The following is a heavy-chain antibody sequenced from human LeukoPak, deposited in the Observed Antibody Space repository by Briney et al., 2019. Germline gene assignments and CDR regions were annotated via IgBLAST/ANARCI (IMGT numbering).Heavy chain of an antibody. D-gene: IGHD1-26*01. J-gene: IGHJ4*02. Sequence: GGSLRLSCAASGFTFSSYGMHWVRQAPGKGLEWVAVIWYDGSNKYYADSVKGRFTISRDNSKNTLYLQMNSLRAEDTAVYYSARDPVGATFFDYWGQGTLVTVSS. CDR2: IWYDGSNK. CDR3: ARDPVGATFFDY. CDR1: GFTFSSYG. V-gene: IGHV3-33*01.